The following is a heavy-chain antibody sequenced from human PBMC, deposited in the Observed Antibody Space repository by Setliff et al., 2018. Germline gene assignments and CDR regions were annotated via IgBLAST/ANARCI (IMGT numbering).Heavy chain of an antibody. D-gene: IGHD1-20*01. CDR2: IYYSGST. V-gene: IGHV4-38-2*02. Sequence: SETLSLTCTVSGYSISSSYYWGWIRQPPGKGLEWIGCIYYSGSTYYNPSLKSRVTISLDTSKNQFSLELTSVTAADTAVYYCASGLNWLSSTEFDYWGQGTLVTVS. CDR1: GYSISSSYY. CDR3: ASGLNWLSSTEFDY. J-gene: IGHJ4*02.